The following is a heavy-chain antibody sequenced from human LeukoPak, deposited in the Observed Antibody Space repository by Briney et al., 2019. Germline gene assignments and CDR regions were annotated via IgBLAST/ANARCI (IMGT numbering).Heavy chain of an antibody. CDR1: GYTFTSYY. V-gene: IGHV1-46*01. CDR3: ARDRSGSGWYHNYYYYMDV. CDR2: INPSGGST. Sequence: ASVKVSCKASGYTFTSYYMHWVRQAPGQGLEWMGIINPSGGSTSYAQKFQGRVTMTRDMSTSTVYMELSSLRSEDTAVYYCARDRSGSGWYHNYYYYMDVWGKGTTVTVSS. J-gene: IGHJ6*03. D-gene: IGHD6-19*01.